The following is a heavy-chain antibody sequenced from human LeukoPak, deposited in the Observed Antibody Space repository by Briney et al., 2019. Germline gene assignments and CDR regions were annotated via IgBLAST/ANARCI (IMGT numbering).Heavy chain of an antibody. CDR3: ARGGGLDV. J-gene: IGHJ6*02. CDR2: INHNGNVN. D-gene: IGHD3-16*01. V-gene: IGHV3-7*03. CDR1: GFTFSSYW. Sequence: GGSLRLSCAASGFTFSSYWMNWARQAPGKGLEWVASINHNGNVNYYVDSVKGRFTISRDNAKNSLYLQMSNWRAEDTAVYFCARGGGLDVWGQGATVTVSS.